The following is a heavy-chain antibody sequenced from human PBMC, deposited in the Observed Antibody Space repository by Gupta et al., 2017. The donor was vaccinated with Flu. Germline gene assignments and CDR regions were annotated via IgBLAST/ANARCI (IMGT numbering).Heavy chain of an antibody. CDR1: SYE. CDR2: ISSSGSTI. Sequence: SYEMNWVRQAPGKGLEWVSYISSSGSTIYYADSVKGRFTISRDNAKNSLYLQMNSLRAEDTAVYYCARKVAAAGTNAYYFDYWGQGTLVTVSS. CDR3: ARKVAAAGTNAYYFDY. J-gene: IGHJ4*02. D-gene: IGHD6-13*01. V-gene: IGHV3-48*03.